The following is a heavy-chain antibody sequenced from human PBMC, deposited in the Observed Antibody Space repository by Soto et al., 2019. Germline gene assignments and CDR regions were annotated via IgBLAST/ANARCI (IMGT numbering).Heavy chain of an antibody. D-gene: IGHD2-15*01. CDR2: LYYSGNT. V-gene: IGHV4-59*01. J-gene: IGHJ4*02. CDR1: GGSIKNYF. CDR3: VRGGGYDPFAF. Sequence: SETLSLTCSVSGGSIKNYFWSWIRQPPGKGLEWIGHLYYSGNTNYNPSFKSRVTISVDTSKTRFSLKVNSVTAADTAVYYCVRGGGYDPFAFSGQGIQDTVSS.